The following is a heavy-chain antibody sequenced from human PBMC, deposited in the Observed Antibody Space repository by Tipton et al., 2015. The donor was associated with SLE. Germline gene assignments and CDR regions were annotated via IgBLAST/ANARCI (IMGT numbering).Heavy chain of an antibody. Sequence: TLSLTCTVSGGSISSYYWSWIRQPPGKGLEWIGYIYTSGSTNYNPSLKSRVTISVDTSKNQFSLKLSSVTAADTAVYYCGRGDYYFDYWGQGTLVTVSS. J-gene: IGHJ4*02. D-gene: IGHD2-21*01. CDR2: IYTSGST. CDR1: GGSISSYY. V-gene: IGHV4-4*09. CDR3: GRGDYYFDY.